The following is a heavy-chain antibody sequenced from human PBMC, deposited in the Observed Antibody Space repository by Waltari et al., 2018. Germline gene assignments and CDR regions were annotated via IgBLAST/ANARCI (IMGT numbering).Heavy chain of an antibody. CDR1: GYTLIAYY. CDR3: AREVGAGTGLDY. D-gene: IGHD1-26*01. CDR2: VNPNSGGT. Sequence: QVQLVQSGAEVKKPGASVKVSCKASGYTLIAYYIHWVRQAPGQGLEWMGWVNPNSGGTNYAQKFQGRVTMTRDTSTTTAYMQLSRLRSDDTAVYFCAREVGAGTGLDYWGQGTLVTVSS. V-gene: IGHV1-2*02. J-gene: IGHJ4*02.